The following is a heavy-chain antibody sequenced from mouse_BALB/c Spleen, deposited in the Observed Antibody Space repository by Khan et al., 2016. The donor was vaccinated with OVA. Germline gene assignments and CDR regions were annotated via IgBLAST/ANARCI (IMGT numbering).Heavy chain of an antibody. D-gene: IGHD1-1*01. J-gene: IGHJ2*01. CDR2: INPSTGYT. CDR1: GYTFINYW. CDR3: ARRGLRWDFDY. Sequence: QVQLQQPGAELAKPGASVKMSCKASGYTFINYWILWVKQRPGQGLEWIGYINPSTGYTEYNQNFKDKATLTADKSSSTAYMQLSSLTSEDSAFYYCARRGLRWDFDYGGQGTTLPVSS. V-gene: IGHV1-7*01.